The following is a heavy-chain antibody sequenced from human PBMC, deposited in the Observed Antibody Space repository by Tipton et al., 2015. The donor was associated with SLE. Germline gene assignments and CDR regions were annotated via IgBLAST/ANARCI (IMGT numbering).Heavy chain of an antibody. CDR3: ARGYSGSYYYYYYMDV. CDR1: GVSISDYY. J-gene: IGHJ6*03. D-gene: IGHD1-26*01. Sequence: TLSLTCSVSGVSISDYYWSWFRQPPGKGLEWIGYASDSGTYNYNPSLKSRVTISVDTSKNQFSLKLSSVTAADTAVYYCARGYSGSYYYYYYMDVWGKGTTVTVSS. V-gene: IGHV4-59*01. CDR2: ASDSGTY.